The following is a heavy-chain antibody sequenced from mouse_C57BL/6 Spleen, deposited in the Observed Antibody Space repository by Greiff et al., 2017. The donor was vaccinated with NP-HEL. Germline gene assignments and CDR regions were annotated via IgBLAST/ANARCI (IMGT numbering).Heavy chain of an antibody. V-gene: IGHV1-64*01. CDR1: GYTFTSYW. Sequence: VQLQQPGAELVKPGASVKLSCKASGYTFTSYWMHWVKQRPGQGLEWIGMIHPNSGSTNYNQKFKSKATLTVDKSSSTAYMQLSSLTSEDSAVDCCERLGSNHYFDYWGQGTTLTVSS. J-gene: IGHJ2*01. CDR3: ERLGSNHYFDY. D-gene: IGHD2-5*01. CDR2: IHPNSGST.